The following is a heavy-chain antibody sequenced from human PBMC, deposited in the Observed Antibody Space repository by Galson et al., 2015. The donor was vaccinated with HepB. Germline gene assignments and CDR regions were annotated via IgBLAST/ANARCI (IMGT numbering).Heavy chain of an antibody. CDR2: IYWDDDK. CDR3: ARSVVDYSSSYYYYYYYMDV. D-gene: IGHD6-6*01. CDR1: GFSLSTSGEG. J-gene: IGHJ6*03. Sequence: PALVKPTQTLTLTCTFSGFSLSTSGEGVGWIRQPPGKALEWLALIYWDDDKRYSPSLTSRLTITKDTSKNQVVLTMTNMDPVDTATFYCARSVVDYSSSYYYYYYYMDVWGKGTTVTVSS. V-gene: IGHV2-5*02.